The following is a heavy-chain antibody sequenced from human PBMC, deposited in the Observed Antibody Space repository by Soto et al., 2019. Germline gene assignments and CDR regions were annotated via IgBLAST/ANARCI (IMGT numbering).Heavy chain of an antibody. Sequence: PSETLSLTCTVSGGSISGGDYYWSWIRQPPGKGLEYIGYIYYSGSSHYNPSLKSRVTISLDTSRNQFSLKLSSVTAEDTAVYYCAREIVATIGGMDVWGQGTTVTVSS. J-gene: IGHJ6*02. V-gene: IGHV4-30-4*01. CDR2: IYYSGSS. CDR3: AREIVATIGGMDV. D-gene: IGHD5-12*01. CDR1: GGSISGGDYY.